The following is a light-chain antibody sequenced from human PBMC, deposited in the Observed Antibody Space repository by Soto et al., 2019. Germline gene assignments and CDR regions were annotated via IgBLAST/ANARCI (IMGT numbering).Light chain of an antibody. CDR3: QQLDTFPRT. CDR2: GAS. CDR1: HDISSS. V-gene: IGKV1-9*01. J-gene: IGKJ5*01. Sequence: DIQLTQSPSFLSASVGDRVTITCRASHDISSSLVWYQQRPGKAPKVLIYGASTLQSGVPSTFSGSGSGTEFTLTISSLQPEDFATYYCQQLDTFPRTFGQGTRLEIK.